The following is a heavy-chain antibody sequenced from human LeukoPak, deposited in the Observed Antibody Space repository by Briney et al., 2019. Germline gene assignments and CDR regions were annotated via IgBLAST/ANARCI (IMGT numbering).Heavy chain of an antibody. Sequence: PSETLSLTCTVSGASISSYCWSWIRQPPGKGLEWIGYICYSGSTNYNPSLRSRVTISVDRSKNQFSLKLISVTAADTAVYYCARGLVTLDAFDIWGQGTMVTVSS. V-gene: IGHV4-59*08. CDR1: GASISSYC. CDR2: ICYSGST. D-gene: IGHD3-9*01. J-gene: IGHJ3*02. CDR3: ARGLVTLDAFDI.